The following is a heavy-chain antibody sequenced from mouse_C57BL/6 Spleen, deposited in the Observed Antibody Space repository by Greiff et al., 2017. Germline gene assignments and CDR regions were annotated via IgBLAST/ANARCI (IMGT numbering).Heavy chain of an antibody. J-gene: IGHJ2*01. D-gene: IGHD2-4*01. CDR2: ISRGGSYT. CDR1: GFTFSSYG. Sequence: EVQLVESGGDLVKPGGSLKLSCAASGFTFSSYGMSWVRQTPDQGLEWVATISRGGSYTHYPDSVKGRFTISIDNAKHTLYLQMSSLKSESTAIYYCERQRDYVGEYYFDYWGQGTTLTVAS. CDR3: ERQRDYVGEYYFDY. V-gene: IGHV5-6*01.